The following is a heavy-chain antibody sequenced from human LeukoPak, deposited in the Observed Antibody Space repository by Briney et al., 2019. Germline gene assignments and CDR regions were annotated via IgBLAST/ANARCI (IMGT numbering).Heavy chain of an antibody. J-gene: IGHJ5*02. Sequence: SETLSLTCAVSGGSISSYYWSWIRQPAGKGLEWIGRIYTSGSTNYNPSLKSRVTMSVDTSKNQFSLKLSSVTAADTAVYYCARDYGDYGEAPEWFDPWGQGTLVTVSS. D-gene: IGHD4-17*01. V-gene: IGHV4-4*07. CDR2: IYTSGST. CDR1: GGSISSYY. CDR3: ARDYGDYGEAPEWFDP.